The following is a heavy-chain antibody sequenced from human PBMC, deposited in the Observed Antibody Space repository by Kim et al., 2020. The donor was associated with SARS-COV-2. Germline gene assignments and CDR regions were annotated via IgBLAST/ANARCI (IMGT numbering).Heavy chain of an antibody. CDR3: ARGSPYGGYTPPRDY. J-gene: IGHJ4*02. CDR2: IIPIFGTA. D-gene: IGHD5-12*01. V-gene: IGHV1-69*13. Sequence: SVKVSCKASGGTFSSYAISWVRQAPGQGLEWMGGIIPIFGTANYAQKFQGRVTITADESTSTAYMELSSLRSEDTAVYYCARGSPYGGYTPPRDYWGQGTLVTVSS. CDR1: GGTFSSYA.